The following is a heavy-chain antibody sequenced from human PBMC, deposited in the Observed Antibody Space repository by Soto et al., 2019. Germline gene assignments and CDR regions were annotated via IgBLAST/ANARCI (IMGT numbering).Heavy chain of an antibody. J-gene: IGHJ4*02. Sequence: QVQLVQSGAEVKKPGSSVKVSCKASGGTFSSYPLSWVRQAPGQGLEWMGQIIPIFGIVKSAQKFQGRFSITADESTGTGYRELSSLKSEDTAVYYCARPRTTATTKGYDYWGQGTLVTVAS. D-gene: IGHD1-1*01. CDR3: ARPRTTATTKGYDY. CDR2: IIPIFGIV. CDR1: GGTFSSYP. V-gene: IGHV1-69*01.